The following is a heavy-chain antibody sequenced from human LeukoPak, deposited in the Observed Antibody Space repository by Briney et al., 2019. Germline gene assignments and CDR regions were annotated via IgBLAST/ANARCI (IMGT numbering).Heavy chain of an antibody. V-gene: IGHV4-59*04. CDR1: GGSISSFY. CDR3: AREITVLRFLEWLLPAWFDP. D-gene: IGHD3-3*01. CDR2: IYHSGST. Sequence: SETLSLTCTVSGGSISSFYWSWIRQPPGKGLEWIGYIYHSGSTYYNPSLKSRVTISVDTSKNQFSLKLSSVTAADTAVYYCAREITVLRFLEWLLPAWFDPWGQGTLVTVSS. J-gene: IGHJ5*02.